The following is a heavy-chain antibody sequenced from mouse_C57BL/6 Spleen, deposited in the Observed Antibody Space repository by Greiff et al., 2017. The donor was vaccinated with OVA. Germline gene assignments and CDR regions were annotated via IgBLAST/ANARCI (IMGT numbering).Heavy chain of an antibody. J-gene: IGHJ2*01. CDR2: INYDGSST. D-gene: IGHD1-1*01. Sequence: EVKLMESEGGLVQPGSSMKLSCTASGFTFSDYYMAWVRQVPEKGLEWVANINYDGSSTYYLDSLKSRFIISRDNAKNILYLQMSSLKSEDTATYYCARDHPYYGSDYWGQGTTLTVSS. CDR3: ARDHPYYGSDY. V-gene: IGHV5-16*01. CDR1: GFTFSDYY.